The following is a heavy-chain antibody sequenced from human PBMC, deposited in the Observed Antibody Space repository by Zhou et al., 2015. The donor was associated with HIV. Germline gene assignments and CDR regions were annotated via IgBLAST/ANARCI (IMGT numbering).Heavy chain of an antibody. Sequence: QDQFVQSGPAVREPGSSVEVSCRTPTGTLKIYGISWVRQVPGQGLEWMGWISAYNGNTNYAQKLQGRVTMTTDTSTSTAYMELRSLRSDDTAVYYCARVPTGGNVLRYFGVGYWGQGTLVTVSS. V-gene: IGHV1-18*01. CDR2: ISAYNGNT. CDR3: ARVPTGGNVLRYFGVGY. J-gene: IGHJ4*02. CDR1: TGTLKIYG. D-gene: IGHD3-9*01.